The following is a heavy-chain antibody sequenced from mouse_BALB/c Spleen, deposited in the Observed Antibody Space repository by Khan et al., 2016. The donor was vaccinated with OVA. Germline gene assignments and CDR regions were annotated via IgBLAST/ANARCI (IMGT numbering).Heavy chain of an antibody. CDR2: ISSGGTT. V-gene: IGHV5-6-5*01. J-gene: IGHJ3*01. Sequence: EVELVESGGGLVKPGGSLKVSCAASGFTFNNYAMSWVRQTPEKRLEWVASISSGGTTYYIDSVKGRFAISRDNARNILYQQMSSLRSEDTAVYYCARDYWFVYWGQGTLVTVSA. CDR1: GFTFNNYA. CDR3: ARDYWFVY.